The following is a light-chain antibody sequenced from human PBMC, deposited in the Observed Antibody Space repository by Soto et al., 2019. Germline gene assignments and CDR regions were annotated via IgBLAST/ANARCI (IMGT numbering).Light chain of an antibody. CDR1: QSLSNSF. CDR2: DTS. CDR3: QQYGTSEII. J-gene: IGKJ5*01. V-gene: IGKV3-20*01. Sequence: IVLTQSPGTLSLSPGERATLSRRASQSLSNSFIAWYQQKPGQAPRLLIYDTSSRATGIPDRFSGSGSGTDFTLTISRLEPEDFSVFYCQQYGTSEIIFGQGTRLEIK.